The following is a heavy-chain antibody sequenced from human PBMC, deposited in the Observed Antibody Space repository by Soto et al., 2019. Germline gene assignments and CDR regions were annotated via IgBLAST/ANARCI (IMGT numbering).Heavy chain of an antibody. V-gene: IGHV4-39*07. Sequence: PSETLSLTCTVSGGSISSSSYYWGWIRQPPGKGLEWIGSIYYSGSTNYNPSLKSRVTISVDTSKNQFSLKLSSVTAADTAVYYCARGRGLGRITRPYYYYYMDVWGKGTTVTVS. J-gene: IGHJ6*03. D-gene: IGHD3-16*01. CDR2: IYYSGST. CDR1: GGSISSSSYY. CDR3: ARGRGLGRITRPYYYYYMDV.